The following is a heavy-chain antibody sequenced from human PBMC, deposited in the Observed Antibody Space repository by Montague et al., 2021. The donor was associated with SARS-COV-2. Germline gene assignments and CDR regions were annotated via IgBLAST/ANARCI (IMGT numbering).Heavy chain of an antibody. V-gene: IGHV4-39*07. CDR2: IYYSGXS. Sequence: SETLSLTCTVSGGSISSSNYYWGWIRQPPGKGLEWIGSIYYSGXSXYXXXXKSRAAISVDTSKNQFSLKLSSVTAADTAVFYCARDQWYGHCFDPWGQGTLVTVSS. D-gene: IGHD2-15*01. CDR1: GGSISSSNYY. J-gene: IGHJ5*02. CDR3: ARDQWYGHCFDP.